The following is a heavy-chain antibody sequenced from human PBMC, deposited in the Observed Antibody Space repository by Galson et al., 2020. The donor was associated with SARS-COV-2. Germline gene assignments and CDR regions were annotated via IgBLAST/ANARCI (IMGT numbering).Heavy chain of an antibody. CDR3: ARRRDRVESVAFEAAEALEM. Sequence: GESLKISCSSSGFTFSAYWMHWVRPAPGKGLVWVSRIDSDGGSTTYEDSEEGRFTISRDNAKNTLYLQMDNLRAEDTALYYCARRRDRVESVAFEAAEALEMWGQGTIVTDSS. CDR2: IDSDGGST. V-gene: IGHV3-74*01. D-gene: IGHD3-9*01. CDR1: GFTFSAYW. J-gene: IGHJ3*02.